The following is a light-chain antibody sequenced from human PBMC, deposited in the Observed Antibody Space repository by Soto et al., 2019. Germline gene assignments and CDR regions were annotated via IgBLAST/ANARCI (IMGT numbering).Light chain of an antibody. Sequence: QSALTQHASVSGSPGQSIAISCTGTSSDVGAYNHVSWYQQHPGNAPKLIISEVSSRPSGVSDRFSGSKSGNTASLTISGLRTDDEADYYCTSYAGTSTHWVFGGGTKVTVL. V-gene: IGLV2-14*01. CDR3: TSYAGTSTHWV. CDR1: SSDVGAYNH. J-gene: IGLJ3*02. CDR2: EVS.